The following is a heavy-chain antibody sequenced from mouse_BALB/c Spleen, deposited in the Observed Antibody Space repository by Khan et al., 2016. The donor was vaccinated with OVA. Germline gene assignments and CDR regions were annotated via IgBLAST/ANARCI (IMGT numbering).Heavy chain of an antibody. V-gene: IGHV1S132*01. D-gene: IGHD2-1*01. Sequence: VQLQESGAELVKPGASVKLSCKTSGYTFTSYWIQWVKQRPGQGLGWIGQIFPGTDTTYYNENFKGKATLTVDTSSNTAYMQFSSLTSEDSAVYFCARGYFGNYGFAYWGQGTLVTVSP. CDR3: ARGYFGNYGFAY. J-gene: IGHJ3*01. CDR1: GYTFTSYW. CDR2: IFPGTDTT.